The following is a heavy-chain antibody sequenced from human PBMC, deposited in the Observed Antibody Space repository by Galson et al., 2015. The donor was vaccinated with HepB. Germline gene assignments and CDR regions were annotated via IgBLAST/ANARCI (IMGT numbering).Heavy chain of an antibody. CDR3: ARWVGSPGYYMDV. CDR1: GFTFSSYG. V-gene: IGHV3-30*03. D-gene: IGHD3-10*01. J-gene: IGHJ6*03. Sequence: SLRLSCAASGFTFSSYGMHWVRQAPGKGLEWVAVISHDGSNKYYVDSVKGRFTISKDNSKNTLYLQMNSLRDEDMAVYYCARWVGSPGYYMDVWGKGTTVTVSS. CDR2: ISHDGSNK.